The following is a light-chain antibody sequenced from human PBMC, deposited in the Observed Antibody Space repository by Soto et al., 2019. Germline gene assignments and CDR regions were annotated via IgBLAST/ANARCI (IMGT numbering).Light chain of an antibody. J-gene: IGLJ1*01. V-gene: IGLV2-14*03. Sequence: QSVLTQPASVSGTPGQSITISCTGSSSDVGYYNYVSWYQQHPGKAPKLMIYDVKNRPSGVSNRFSCSKSGNTASLTISGLQAEDEAEYYCSSYTNSATYVFGTGTKVTVL. CDR1: SSDVGYYNY. CDR3: SSYTNSATYV. CDR2: DVK.